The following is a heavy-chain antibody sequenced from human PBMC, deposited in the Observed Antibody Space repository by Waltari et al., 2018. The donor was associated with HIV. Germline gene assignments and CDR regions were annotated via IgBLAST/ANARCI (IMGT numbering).Heavy chain of an antibody. CDR3: ARVGSIGYFDY. J-gene: IGHJ4*02. Sequence: EVQLVESGGGLVQPGGSLRLSCAASGFTFSSYWMHWVRQAPGKGLVWFSRIKSDVRSTRYANSVKGRFTISRDNAKNTLYLQMNSLRAEDTAVYYCARVGSIGYFDYWGQGTLVTVSS. CDR2: IKSDVRST. CDR1: GFTFSSYW. V-gene: IGHV3-74*01.